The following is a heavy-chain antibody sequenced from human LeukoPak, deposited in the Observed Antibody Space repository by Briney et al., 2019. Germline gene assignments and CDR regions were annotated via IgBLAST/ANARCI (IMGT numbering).Heavy chain of an antibody. CDR1: GYTFTGYY. J-gene: IGHJ4*02. CDR2: INPNSGGT. D-gene: IGHD1-26*01. CDR3: ARAVLDSGSYYYFDY. Sequence: ASVKVSCKASGYTFTGYYMHWVRQAPGQGLEWMGWINPNSGGTNYAQKFQGWVTMTRDTSISTAYMELSRLRSDDTAVYYCARAVLDSGSYYYFDYWGQGTLVTVSS. V-gene: IGHV1-2*04.